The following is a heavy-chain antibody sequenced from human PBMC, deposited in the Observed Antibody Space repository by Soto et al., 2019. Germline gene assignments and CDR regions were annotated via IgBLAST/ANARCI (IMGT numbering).Heavy chain of an antibody. V-gene: IGHV4-59*01. Sequence: QVQLQESGPGLVKPSETLSLTCTVSGGSISSYYWSWNRQPPGKGLEWIGYNDYSGRTNYNPSLKSRITISVDTSQNQLSLKLSSVTAADTAVYYCARDNSWGRGGTGYFDLWCRGTLVTVSS. D-gene: IGHD1-26*01. CDR2: NDYSGRT. J-gene: IGHJ2*01. CDR3: ARDNSWGRGGTGYFDL. CDR1: GGSISSYY.